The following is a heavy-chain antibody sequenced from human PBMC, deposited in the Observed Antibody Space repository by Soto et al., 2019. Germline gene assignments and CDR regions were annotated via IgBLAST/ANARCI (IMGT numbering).Heavy chain of an antibody. Sequence: PSETLSLTCTVSGGSISSGGYYWSWIRQHPGKGLEWIGYIFYSGSTYYNPSLQSRVTISIETSQNQISLELSSVTPADTAVYYWARDSGSRQNYYYPGMDVWGQGTTVTVSS. CDR2: IFYSGST. V-gene: IGHV4-31*03. CDR3: ARDSGSRQNYYYPGMDV. J-gene: IGHJ6*02. CDR1: GGSISSGGYY. D-gene: IGHD3-10*01.